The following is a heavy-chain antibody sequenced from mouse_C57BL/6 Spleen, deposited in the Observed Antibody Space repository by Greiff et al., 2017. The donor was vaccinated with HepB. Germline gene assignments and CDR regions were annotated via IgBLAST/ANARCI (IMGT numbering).Heavy chain of an antibody. CDR2: IDPSDSYT. Sequence: QVQLQQPGAELVKPGASVKLSCKASGYTFTSYWMQWVNQRPGQGLEWIGEIDPSDSYTNYNQKFKGKATLTVDTSASTAYMQLSSLTSEDSAVYYWARRGVTTGYWGQGTTLTVSS. CDR3: ARRGVTTGY. D-gene: IGHD2-2*01. V-gene: IGHV1-50*01. CDR1: GYTFTSYW. J-gene: IGHJ2*01.